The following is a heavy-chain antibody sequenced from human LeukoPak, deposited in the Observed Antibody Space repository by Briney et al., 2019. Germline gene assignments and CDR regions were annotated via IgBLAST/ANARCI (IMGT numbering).Heavy chain of an antibody. V-gene: IGHV3-23*01. Sequence: GGSLRLSCAASGFTFSSYAMSWVRQAPGEGLEWVSTISGSGGSTYYADSVKGRFTISRDNSKNTLYLQMNSLRAEDTAVYYCATQIDYDFWSGYYGYWGQGTLVTVSS. CDR3: ATQIDYDFWSGYYGY. D-gene: IGHD3-3*01. CDR2: ISGSGGST. CDR1: GFTFSSYA. J-gene: IGHJ4*02.